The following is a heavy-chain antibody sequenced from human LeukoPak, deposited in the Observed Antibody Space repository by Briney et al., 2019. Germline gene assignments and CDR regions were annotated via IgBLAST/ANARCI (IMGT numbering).Heavy chain of an antibody. Sequence: PSETLSLTCAVSGGSISSGGYSWSWTRQPPGKGLEWIGYIYHSGSTYYNPSLKSRVTISVDRSKNQFSLKLSSVTAADTAVYYCARGGGWAIDYWGQGTLVTVSS. J-gene: IGHJ4*02. CDR3: ARGGGWAIDY. CDR1: GGSISSGGYS. V-gene: IGHV4-30-2*01. CDR2: IYHSGST. D-gene: IGHD3-10*01.